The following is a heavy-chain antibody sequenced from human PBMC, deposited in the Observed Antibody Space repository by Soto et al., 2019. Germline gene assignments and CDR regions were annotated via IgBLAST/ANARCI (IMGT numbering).Heavy chain of an antibody. CDR3: AKTGRPGDYYRGFDS. J-gene: IGHJ5*01. CDR2: VGGSGDVT. V-gene: IGHV3-23*01. D-gene: IGHD3-10*01. CDR1: GFTFSSYT. Sequence: EVQLLESGGGLVQPGGSLRLSCAASGFTFSSYTMTWVRRAPGKGLEWVSDVGGSGDVTYYADSGMGRFTISGDNSKNMLDLQLNRLRADDTAVYYCAKTGRPGDYYRGFDSWGQGTLVTVSS.